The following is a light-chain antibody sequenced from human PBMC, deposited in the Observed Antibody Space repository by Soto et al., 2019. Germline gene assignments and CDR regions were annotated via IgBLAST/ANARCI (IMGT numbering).Light chain of an antibody. CDR2: GAS. J-gene: IGKJ2*01. CDR3: QQYGTSPPVYA. CDR1: QSVSNTY. V-gene: IGKV3-20*01. Sequence: EIVLTQSPGTLSLSPGERATLSCRTRQSVSNTYLAWYQQKPGQAPRLLIYGASSRATGIPDRFSGSGSGRAFPLTICRRGPEDFSVYSCQQYGTSPPVYAFGQGTKREIK.